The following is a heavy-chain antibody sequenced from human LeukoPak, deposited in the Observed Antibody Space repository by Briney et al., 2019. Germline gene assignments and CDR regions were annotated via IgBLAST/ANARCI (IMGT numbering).Heavy chain of an antibody. CDR1: GISISNYY. CDR2: IYTSGGT. CDR3: GRAAEYSRGWYLFDY. V-gene: IGHV4-4*07. D-gene: IGHD6-19*01. Sequence: PSETLSLTCTVSGISISNYYWTWIRQPAGQGLKWIGGIYTSGGTNDNPSLKTRVTMSADTSKNQVSLKLSSVSAADTAMYYCGRAAEYSRGWYLFDYWGQGILVTVSA. J-gene: IGHJ4*02.